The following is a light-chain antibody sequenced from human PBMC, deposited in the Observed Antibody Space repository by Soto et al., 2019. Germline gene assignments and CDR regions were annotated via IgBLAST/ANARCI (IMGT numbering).Light chain of an antibody. CDR3: QQYNNWPPWT. Sequence: DIVMTQSPATLSVSPGDRATLSCRASQSVSNNLAWYQHKPCQAPSLLIYGASTRATGIPARFSSSGSGTEFTPTISSLQSEDFAVYYCQQYNNWPPWTFGQGTKVDI. CDR1: QSVSNN. J-gene: IGKJ1*01. V-gene: IGKV3-15*01. CDR2: GAS.